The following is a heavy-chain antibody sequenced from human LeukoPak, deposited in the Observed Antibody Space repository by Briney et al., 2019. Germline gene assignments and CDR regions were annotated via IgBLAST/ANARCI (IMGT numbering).Heavy chain of an antibody. D-gene: IGHD1-26*01. V-gene: IGHV3-30*12. CDR1: GFTFSSYG. CDR2: ISYDGSNK. Sequence: GGSLRLSCAASGFTFSSYGMHWVRQAPGKGLEWVAVISYDGSNKYYADSVKGRFTISRDNAKNSLYLQMNSLRAEDTAVYYCAKSRPSIVGATTSDYWGQGTLVTVSS. CDR3: AKSRPSIVGATTSDY. J-gene: IGHJ4*02.